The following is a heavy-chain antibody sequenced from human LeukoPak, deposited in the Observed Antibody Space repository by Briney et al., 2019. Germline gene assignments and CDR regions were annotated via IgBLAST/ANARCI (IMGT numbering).Heavy chain of an antibody. V-gene: IGHV3-21*01. D-gene: IGHD1-26*01. J-gene: IGHJ6*03. CDR2: ITSSGTYI. CDR3: ARDPYSGSYGNDYYYYMDV. CDR1: GFIFSNYN. Sequence: GGSLRLSCAASGFIFSNYNMNWVRQAPGKAMEWVSSITSSGTYIFYADSVKGRFTISRDNAKNSLYPQMDSLGPEDTAVYYCARDPYSGSYGNDYYYYMDVWGKGTTVTISS.